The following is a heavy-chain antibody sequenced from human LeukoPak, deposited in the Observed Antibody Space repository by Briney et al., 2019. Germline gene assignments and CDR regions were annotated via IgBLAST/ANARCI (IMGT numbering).Heavy chain of an antibody. CDR3: GKDGGQYTSGPEFDP. CDR2: ISGGGERT. D-gene: IGHD5-12*01. Sequence: PGGSLRLSCAASGIVFSNTAMNWARQSPGMGLEWISAISGGGERTFYADSVKGRFTISRDNSKNMVYLQMNSLRVDDTAIYYCGKDGGQYTSGPEFDPRGQGALVTVSS. J-gene: IGHJ5*02. CDR1: GIVFSNTA. V-gene: IGHV3-23*01.